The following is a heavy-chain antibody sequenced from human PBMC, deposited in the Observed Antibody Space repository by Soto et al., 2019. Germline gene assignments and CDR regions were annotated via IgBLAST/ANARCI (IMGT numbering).Heavy chain of an antibody. V-gene: IGHV4-30-4*01. CDR3: ARAGLKSFVVVPAAVGGYGMDV. Sequence: PSETLSLTCTVSGGSISSGDYYWSWIRQPPGKGLEWIGYIYYSGSTYYNPSLKSRVTISVDTSKNQFSLKLSSVTAADTAVYYCARAGLKSFVVVPAAVGGYGMDVWGQGTTVTVSS. CDR2: IYYSGST. CDR1: GGSISSGDYY. D-gene: IGHD2-2*01. J-gene: IGHJ6*02.